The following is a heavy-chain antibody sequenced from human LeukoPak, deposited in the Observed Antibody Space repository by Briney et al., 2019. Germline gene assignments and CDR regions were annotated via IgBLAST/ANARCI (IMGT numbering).Heavy chain of an antibody. J-gene: IGHJ4*02. CDR2: INWSGGST. CDR3: AKATSSWHEFDY. D-gene: IGHD6-13*01. Sequence: GGSLRLSCAASGFTFDDYGMSWVRQAPGKGLEWVSGINWSGGSTGYADSVKGRFTISRDNSKNSLYLQMNSLRAEDTALYYCAKATSSWHEFDYWGQGTLVTVSS. CDR1: GFTFDDYG. V-gene: IGHV3-20*04.